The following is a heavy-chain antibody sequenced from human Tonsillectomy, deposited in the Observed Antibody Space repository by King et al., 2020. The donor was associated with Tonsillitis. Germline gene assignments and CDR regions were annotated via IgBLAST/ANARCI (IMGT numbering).Heavy chain of an antibody. CDR2: IKQDGSEK. J-gene: IGHJ6*02. D-gene: IGHD3-10*01. CDR1: GFTFSAYW. V-gene: IGHV3-7*01. CDR3: ARHNSATYYYGSGSPFYYYGMDV. Sequence: VQLVESGGGLVQPGGSLRLSCAASGFTFSAYWMTWVRQAPGKGLEWVANIKQDGSEKYYVDSVKGRFTISRDNAKNSLSLQMNSLRDEDTAVYYCARHNSATYYYGSGSPFYYYGMDVWGQGPTVTVSS.